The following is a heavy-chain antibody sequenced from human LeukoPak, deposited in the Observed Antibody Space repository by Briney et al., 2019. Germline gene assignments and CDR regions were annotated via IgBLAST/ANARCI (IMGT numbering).Heavy chain of an antibody. CDR1: GYTFTSYY. CDR3: ARVEGYSYGYNWFDP. J-gene: IGHJ5*02. V-gene: IGHV1-46*01. CDR2: INPSGGST. Sequence: ASVKVSCKASGYTFTSYYMHWVRQAPGQGLEWMGIINPSGGSTSYAQKFQGRVTMTRDTSTSTVYMELSRLRSDDTAVYYCARVEGYSYGYNWFDPWGQGTLVTVSS. D-gene: IGHD5-18*01.